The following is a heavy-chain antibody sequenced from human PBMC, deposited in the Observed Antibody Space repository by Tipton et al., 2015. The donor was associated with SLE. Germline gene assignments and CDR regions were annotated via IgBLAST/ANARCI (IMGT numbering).Heavy chain of an antibody. D-gene: IGHD6-13*01. CDR1: GFTFDDYA. V-gene: IGHV3-9*03. CDR3: AKHIASAGGGGGFDI. CDR2: ISWNSGSI. Sequence: SLRLSCAASGFTFDDYAMHWVRQAPGKGLEWVSGISWNSGSITYADSVKGRFTISRDNAKNSLYLQMNSLRAEDMAFYYCAKHIASAGGGGGFDIWGQGTMVTVSS. J-gene: IGHJ3*02.